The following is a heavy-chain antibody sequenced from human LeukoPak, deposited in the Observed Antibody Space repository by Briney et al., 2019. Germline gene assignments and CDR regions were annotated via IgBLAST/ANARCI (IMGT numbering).Heavy chain of an antibody. D-gene: IGHD4-17*01. CDR1: DDSFSSHY. J-gene: IGHJ3*02. Sequence: SETLSLTCAVSDDSFSSHYWTWIRQPPGKGLEWIGYISYIGSTNYNPSLKSRVTISTDTSKNQFSLKLTSDCARDLVTVTKGFDIWGQGTMVSVSS. CDR3: GFDI. V-gene: IGHV4-59*11. CDR2: ISYIGST.